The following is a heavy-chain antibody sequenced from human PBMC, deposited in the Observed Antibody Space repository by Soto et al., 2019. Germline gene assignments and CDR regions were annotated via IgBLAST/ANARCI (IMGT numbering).Heavy chain of an antibody. J-gene: IGHJ6*02. Sequence: QVQLVQSGAEVKKPGASVKVSCKASGYTFTSYAMHWVRQAPGQRLEWMGWINAGNGNTKYSQKFQGRVTITRDTSASTAYMELSSLRSEDTVVYYCASEYCGGDCYSAARYGMDVWGQGTTVTVSS. CDR2: INAGNGNT. CDR3: ASEYCGGDCYSAARYGMDV. D-gene: IGHD2-21*02. V-gene: IGHV1-3*01. CDR1: GYTFTSYA.